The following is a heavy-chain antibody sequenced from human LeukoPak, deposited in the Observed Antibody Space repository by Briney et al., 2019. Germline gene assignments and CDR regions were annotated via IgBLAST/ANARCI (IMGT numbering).Heavy chain of an antibody. CDR1: GGSISSSSYY. J-gene: IGHJ4*02. CDR2: IYYSGNT. V-gene: IGHV4-39*01. D-gene: IGHD4-17*01. CDR3: ARGLSNPTVTTMYFDH. Sequence: SETLSLTCTVSGGSISSSSYYWGWIRQPPGKGLEWIGSIYYSGNTYYNPSLKSRVTISVDTSKNQFSLKLSSVTAADTAVYYCARGLSNPTVTTMYFDHWGQGTLVPVSS.